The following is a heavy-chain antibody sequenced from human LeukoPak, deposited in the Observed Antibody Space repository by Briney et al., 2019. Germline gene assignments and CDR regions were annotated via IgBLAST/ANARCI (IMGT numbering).Heavy chain of an antibody. J-gene: IGHJ4*02. CDR3: TRSLAVDGTRAY. V-gene: IGHV1-8*01. CDR2: MNPLSGNT. D-gene: IGHD6-19*01. Sequence: ASVKVSCKASGYSFVTSDINWVRQAAGQGLEWMGWMNPLSGNTGYAQKFQGRVTMTRNTSTGTAYMELSSLRSEDTAVYYCTRSLAVDGTRAYWGQGTPVTVSS. CDR1: GYSFVTSD.